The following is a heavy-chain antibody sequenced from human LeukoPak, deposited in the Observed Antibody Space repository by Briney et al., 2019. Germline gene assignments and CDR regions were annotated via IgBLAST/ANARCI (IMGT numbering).Heavy chain of an antibody. CDR3: ARETSNPYYYDTSGYDY. J-gene: IGHJ4*02. Sequence: PSQTLSPTCTVSGGSISSGSYYWTWICQHPGKGLEWIGYIYYSGSTYYNPSLKSRVTISQDTSKNQFSLKLSSVTAADTAVYYCARETSNPYYYDTSGYDYWGQGTLVTVSS. CDR1: GGSISSGSYY. V-gene: IGHV4-31*03. D-gene: IGHD3-22*01. CDR2: IYYSGST.